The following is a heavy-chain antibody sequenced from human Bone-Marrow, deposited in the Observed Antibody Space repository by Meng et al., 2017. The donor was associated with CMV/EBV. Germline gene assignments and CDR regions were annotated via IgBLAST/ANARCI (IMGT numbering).Heavy chain of an antibody. CDR2: INHSGST. J-gene: IGHJ5*02. D-gene: IGHD4-11*01. CDR1: GGSFSGYY. Sequence: QVQLQQGGAGLLKPSETLSLTCAVYGGSFSGYYWSWIRQPPGKGLEWIGEINHSGSTNYNPSLKSRVTMSVDTSKNQFSLKLSSVTAADTAVYYCARDVSSVTWFDPWGQGTLVTVSS. CDR3: ARDVSSVTWFDP. V-gene: IGHV4-34*01.